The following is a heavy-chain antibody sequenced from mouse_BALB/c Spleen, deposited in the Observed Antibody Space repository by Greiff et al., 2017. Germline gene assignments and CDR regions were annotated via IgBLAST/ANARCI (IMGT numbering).Heavy chain of an antibody. CDR3: TREGFAY. CDR1: GFTFSSYT. CDR2: ISSGGSYT. Sequence: EVKVVESGGVLVKPGGSLKLSCAASGFTFSSYTMSWVRQTPEKRLEWVATISSGGSYTYYPDSVKGRFTISSDNAKNTLYLLMSSLKSEDTAMYYCTREGFAYWGQGTLVAVSA. J-gene: IGHJ3*01. V-gene: IGHV5-6-4*01.